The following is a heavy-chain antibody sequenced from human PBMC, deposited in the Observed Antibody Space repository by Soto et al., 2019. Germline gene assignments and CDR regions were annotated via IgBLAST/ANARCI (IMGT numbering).Heavy chain of an antibody. CDR3: ARSGTTERNWFDP. Sequence: ASVKVSCKASGGTFSSYTISWVRQAPGQGLEWMGRIIPILGIANYAQKFQGRVTITADKSTSTAYMERSSLRSEDTAAYYCARSGTTERNWFDPWGQGTLVTVSS. CDR1: GGTFSSYT. CDR2: IIPILGIA. J-gene: IGHJ5*02. D-gene: IGHD1-1*01. V-gene: IGHV1-69*02.